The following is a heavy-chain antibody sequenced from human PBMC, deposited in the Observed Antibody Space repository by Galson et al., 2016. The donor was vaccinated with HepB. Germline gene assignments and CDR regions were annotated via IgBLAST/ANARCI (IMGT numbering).Heavy chain of an antibody. D-gene: IGHD2-8*01. CDR1: GFTFTSSA. J-gene: IGHJ5*02. V-gene: IGHV1-58*01. Sequence: SVKVSCKASGFTFTSSAVQWVRQARGQRLEWIGWIVVGSGNTNYAQKFQERVTITRDMSTSTAYMELSSLRSADTAVYYCAAYPPEMVYVSASYNPWGQGTLVTVSS. CDR2: IVVGSGNT. CDR3: AAYPPEMVYVSASYNP.